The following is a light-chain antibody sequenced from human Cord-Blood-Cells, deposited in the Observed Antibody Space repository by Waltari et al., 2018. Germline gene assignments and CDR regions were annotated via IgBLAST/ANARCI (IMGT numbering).Light chain of an antibody. CDR1: SSNIGSNY. CDR3: AAWDDSLSAVV. V-gene: IGLV1-47*01. Sequence: QSVLTQPPSASGTPGQRAAITRSGRSSNIGSNYVYWYQQLPGTAPKLRIYRTNQRPSGVPDRFSGSKSVTSASLAISGLRSEDEADYYCAAWDDSLSAVVFGGGTKLTVL. CDR2: RTN. J-gene: IGLJ2*01.